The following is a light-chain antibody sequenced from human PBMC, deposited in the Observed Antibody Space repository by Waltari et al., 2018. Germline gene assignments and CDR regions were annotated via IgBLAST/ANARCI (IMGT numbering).Light chain of an antibody. CDR3: SSYTSSSTWV. J-gene: IGLJ3*02. V-gene: IGLV2-14*03. Sequence: QSALTQPASVSGSPGQSITISCTGTSSDVGAYDYVSWYQQHPGKAPKLMISDVTHRPSGVSNRCSGSKSGNTASLTISGLQAEDESDYYCSSYTSSSTWVFGGGTKLTVL. CDR2: DVT. CDR1: SSDVGAYDY.